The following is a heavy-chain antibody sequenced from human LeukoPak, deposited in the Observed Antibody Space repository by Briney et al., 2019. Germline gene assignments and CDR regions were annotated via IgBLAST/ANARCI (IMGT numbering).Heavy chain of an antibody. CDR3: ATDQLGSSGWRNWFDP. V-gene: IGHV1-24*01. CDR1: GYTLTELS. Sequence: ASVKVSCKVSGYTLTELSMHWVRQAPGKGLEWMGGFGPEDGETIYAQKFQGRVTMTEDTSTDTAYMELSSLRSEDTAVYYCATDQLGSSGWRNWFDPWGQGTLVTVSS. CDR2: FGPEDGET. J-gene: IGHJ5*02. D-gene: IGHD6-19*01.